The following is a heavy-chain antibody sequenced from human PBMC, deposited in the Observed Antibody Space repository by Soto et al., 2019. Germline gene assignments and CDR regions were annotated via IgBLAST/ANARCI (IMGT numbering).Heavy chain of an antibody. Sequence: SETLSLTCAVYGGSFSGYYWSWIRQPPGKGLEWIGEINHSGSTNYNPSLKSRVTISVDTSKNQFSLKLSSVTAADTAVYYCARADASALVFYDSSGYAADFDYWGQGTLVTVSS. V-gene: IGHV4-34*01. D-gene: IGHD3-22*01. CDR1: GGSFSGYY. CDR2: INHSGST. J-gene: IGHJ4*02. CDR3: ARADASALVFYDSSGYAADFDY.